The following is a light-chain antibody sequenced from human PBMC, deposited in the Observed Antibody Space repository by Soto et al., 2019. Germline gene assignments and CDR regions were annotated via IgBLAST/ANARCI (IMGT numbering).Light chain of an antibody. CDR1: QGISSY. CDR2: DAS. J-gene: IGKJ1*01. Sequence: IQFTQSPSSLSASVGDRVTITCRASQGISSYLGWYQQKPGKAPNLLIYDASTLHSGVPSRFSGSGSGTEFTLTISSLQPDDFATYYCQQYNSYRTFGQGTKVDIK. CDR3: QQYNSYRT. V-gene: IGKV1-9*01.